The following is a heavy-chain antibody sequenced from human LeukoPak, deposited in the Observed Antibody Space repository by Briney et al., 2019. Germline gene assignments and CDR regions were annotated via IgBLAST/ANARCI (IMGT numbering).Heavy chain of an antibody. Sequence: ASVKVSCKASGGTFTSYAFIWARQAPGQGLEWMGGIIPIFDTTNYAQKFQGRVTITADDSTSTVYMDLSSLRSEDTAVYYCAKADVTLIRGGGYYYGLDVWGKGTTVTVSS. V-gene: IGHV1-69*13. CDR2: IIPIFDTT. J-gene: IGHJ6*04. CDR1: GGTFTSYA. CDR3: AKADVTLIRGGGYYYGLDV. D-gene: IGHD3-10*01.